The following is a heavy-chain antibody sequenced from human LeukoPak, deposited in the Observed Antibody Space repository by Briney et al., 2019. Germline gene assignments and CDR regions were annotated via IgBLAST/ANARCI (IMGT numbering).Heavy chain of an antibody. CDR1: GGSISRSDYY. CDR3: AREYRYSGYDYYYYMDV. Sequence: SETLSLTCTVSGGSISRSDYYWGWIRQPPGKGLECIGTIYYSGSAYYNPPLKSRVTISVDTSKNQFSLKLRSVTAADTAVYYCAREYRYSGYDYYYYMDVWGKGTTVTVSS. D-gene: IGHD5-12*01. CDR2: IYYSGSA. V-gene: IGHV4-39*07. J-gene: IGHJ6*03.